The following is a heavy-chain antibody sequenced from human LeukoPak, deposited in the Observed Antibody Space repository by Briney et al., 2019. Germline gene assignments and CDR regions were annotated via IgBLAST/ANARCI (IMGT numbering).Heavy chain of an antibody. J-gene: IGHJ4*02. D-gene: IGHD3-3*01. V-gene: IGHV3-48*01. CDR1: GFTFSSYS. CDR2: ISSSSSTI. CDR3: AKNDYDFWSGPEDY. Sequence: AGGSLRLSCAASGFTFSSYSMNWVRQAPGKGLEWVSYISSSSSTIYYADSVKGRFTISRDNSKNTLYLQMNSLRAEDTALYYCAKNDYDFWSGPEDYWGQGTLVTVSS.